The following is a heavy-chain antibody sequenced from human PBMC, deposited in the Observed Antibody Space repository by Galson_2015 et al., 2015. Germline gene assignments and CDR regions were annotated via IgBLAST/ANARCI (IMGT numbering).Heavy chain of an antibody. D-gene: IGHD3-16*01. V-gene: IGHV3-33*01. J-gene: IGHJ6*02. Sequence: SLRLSCAASGFTFGRYGMHWVRQAPGKGLEWVAVIWYDGSYKYYAESVKGRFTVSRENSKNTLFLQVNSLRAEDTAVYYCARDREPYSYGDSWYCGMDVWGQGTTVTVSS. CDR3: ARDREPYSYGDSWYCGMDV. CDR1: GFTFGRYG. CDR2: IWYDGSYK.